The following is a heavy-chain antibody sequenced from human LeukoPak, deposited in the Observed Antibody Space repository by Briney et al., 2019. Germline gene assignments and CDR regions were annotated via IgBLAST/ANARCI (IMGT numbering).Heavy chain of an antibody. D-gene: IGHD5-18*01. V-gene: IGHV1-2*02. CDR2: INPNNGGT. Sequence: ASVKVSCKASGYTFTDSYILWVRQAPGQGLECIGWINPNNGGTDYAQGFQGRVTMTRDTSISTAYMELSGLKSDDTAVYFCARRGYSYAPDYWGQGTLVTVSS. CDR3: ARRGYSYAPDY. J-gene: IGHJ4*02. CDR1: GYTFTDSY.